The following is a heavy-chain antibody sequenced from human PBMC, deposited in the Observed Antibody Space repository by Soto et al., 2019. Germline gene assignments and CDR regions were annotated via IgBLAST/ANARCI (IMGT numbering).Heavy chain of an antibody. J-gene: IGHJ4*02. D-gene: IGHD3-9*01. Sequence: GGSLRLSCAASGFTFSSYSMNWVRQAPGKGLEWVSSISSSSSYIYYADSVKGRFTISRDNAKNSLYLQTNSLRAEDTAVYYCARDLGYDILTGTFDYWGQGTLVTVSS. V-gene: IGHV3-21*01. CDR2: ISSSSSYI. CDR1: GFTFSSYS. CDR3: ARDLGYDILTGTFDY.